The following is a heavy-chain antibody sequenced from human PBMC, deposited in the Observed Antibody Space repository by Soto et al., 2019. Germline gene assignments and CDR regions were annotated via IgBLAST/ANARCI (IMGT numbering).Heavy chain of an antibody. D-gene: IGHD3-10*01. CDR3: AKFKDLDYYVSGSYYFDY. J-gene: IGHJ4*01. V-gene: IGHV3-23*01. Sequence: GGSLRLSCAASGFTFSSYAMSWVRQAPGKGLEWVSAISCSGGSTYYADSVKGRFTISRDNSKNTLYLQMNSLRAEYTAVYYCAKFKDLDYYVSGSYYFDYWGQETLVTVSS. CDR2: ISCSGGST. CDR1: GFTFSSYA.